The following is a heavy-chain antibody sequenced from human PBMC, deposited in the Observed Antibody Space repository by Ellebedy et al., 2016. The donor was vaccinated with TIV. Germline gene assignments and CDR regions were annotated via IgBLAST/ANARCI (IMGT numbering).Heavy chain of an antibody. V-gene: IGHV1-24*01. J-gene: IGHJ4*02. Sequence: AASVKVSCKVSGYTLTELSMHWVRQAPGKGREWMGSFDPCDGETMDAQKFQKFQVRVTMTEDTSTDTSYMELSSLRSEDTAVYYCASGWRRTPFLWWGQGTLVIVSS. CDR2: FDPCDGET. CDR3: ASGWRRTPFLW. D-gene: IGHD2-15*01. CDR1: GYTLTELS.